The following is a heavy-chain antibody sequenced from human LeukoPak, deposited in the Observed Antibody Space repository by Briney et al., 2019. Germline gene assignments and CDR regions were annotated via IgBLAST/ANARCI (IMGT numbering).Heavy chain of an antibody. D-gene: IGHD5-18*01. Sequence: SETLSLTFTVSGGSISSSSYYWGWIRQPPGKGLEWIGSIYYSGSTYYNPSLKSRVTISVDTSKNQFSLKLSSVTAADTAVYYCARGRIQLWQYWYFDLWGRGTLVTVSS. CDR3: ARGRIQLWQYWYFDL. J-gene: IGHJ2*01. CDR2: IYYSGST. V-gene: IGHV4-39*01. CDR1: GGSISSSSYY.